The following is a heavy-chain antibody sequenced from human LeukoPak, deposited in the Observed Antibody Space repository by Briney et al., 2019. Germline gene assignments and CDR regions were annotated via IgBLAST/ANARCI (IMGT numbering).Heavy chain of an antibody. CDR2: ISSNGGST. J-gene: IGHJ4*02. V-gene: IGHV3-64D*06. D-gene: IGHD3-9*01. CDR1: GFTFSSYA. CDR3: VKDKGRRYFDWSYYFDY. Sequence: GGSLRLSRSASGFTFSSYAMHWVRQAPGKGLEYVSAISSNGGSTYYADSVKGRFTISRDNSKNTLYLQMSSLRAGDTAVYYCVKDKGRRYFDWSYYFDYWGQGTLVTVSS.